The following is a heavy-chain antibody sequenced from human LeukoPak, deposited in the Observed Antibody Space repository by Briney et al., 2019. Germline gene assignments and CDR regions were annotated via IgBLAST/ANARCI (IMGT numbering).Heavy chain of an antibody. CDR1: GRSVSSGSYY. CDR3: ARLWYNWFDP. CDR2: IYYSGST. D-gene: IGHD3-10*01. V-gene: IGHV4-61*01. Sequence: SETLSLTCTVSGRSVSSGSYYWSWIRQPPGKGLEWIGYIYYSGSTNYNPSRKSRVTISVDTSKNQFSLKLSSVTAADTAVYYCARLWYNWFDPWGQGTLVTVSS. J-gene: IGHJ5*02.